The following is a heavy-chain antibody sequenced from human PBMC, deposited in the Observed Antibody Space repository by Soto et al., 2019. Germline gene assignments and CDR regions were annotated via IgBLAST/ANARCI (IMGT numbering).Heavy chain of an antibody. D-gene: IGHD3-22*01. V-gene: IGHV3-11*01. CDR2: ISSSGNTI. CDR3: AKMSSENYYDPVFS. CDR1: GFTFSDYY. Sequence: QVQLVESGGGLVKTSGSLRIACAASGFTFSDYYMSWGRQAPGKGLEWVSSISSSGNTIYYAVSVKGRFSISRDNAKNSVYVQMNSLRAEDTALYFCAKMSSENYYDPVFSWGQGTLVTVSS. J-gene: IGHJ4*02.